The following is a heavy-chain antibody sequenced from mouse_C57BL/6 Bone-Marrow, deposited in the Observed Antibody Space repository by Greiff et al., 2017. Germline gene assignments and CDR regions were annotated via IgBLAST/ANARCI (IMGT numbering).Heavy chain of an antibody. CDR1: GYTFTSYW. CDR3: ARDRVVAFDY. V-gene: IGHV1-59*01. CDR2: IDPSASYT. J-gene: IGHJ2*01. D-gene: IGHD1-1*01. Sequence: QVQLQQPGAELVRPGTSVKLSCKASGYTFTSYWMHWVKQRPGQGLEWIGVIDPSASYTNYNQKFKGKATLTVDPSSSTAYMQLSSLTSEDSAVYYCARDRVVAFDYWGQGTTLTVSS.